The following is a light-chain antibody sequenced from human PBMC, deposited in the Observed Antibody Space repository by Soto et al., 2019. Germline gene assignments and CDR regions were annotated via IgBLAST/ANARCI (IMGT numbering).Light chain of an antibody. CDR1: QTISSNS. CDR3: HQYGGSPFT. CDR2: GAS. J-gene: IGKJ3*01. V-gene: IGKV3-20*01. Sequence: EIVLTQSPGTLSLSPGQRATLSCRAGQTISSNSLAWYQHKPGQAPRLLVYGASNRAIGISDRFSGSRSGTDLTHTISRLETEDFAVYYCHQYGGSPFTFGPGTKVEI.